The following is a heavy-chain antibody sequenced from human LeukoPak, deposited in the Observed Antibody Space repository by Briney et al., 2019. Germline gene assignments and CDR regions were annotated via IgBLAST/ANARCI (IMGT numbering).Heavy chain of an antibody. V-gene: IGHV4-30-2*01. CDR3: ARGGVVGATTEYFQH. CDR1: GGSISSGGYY. Sequence: SETLSLTCTVSGGSISSGGYYWSWIRQPPGKGLEWIGYIYHSGSTYYNPSLKSRVTISVDRSKNQFSLKLSSVTAADTAVYYCARGGVVGATTEYFQHWGQGTLVTVSS. D-gene: IGHD1-26*01. CDR2: IYHSGST. J-gene: IGHJ1*01.